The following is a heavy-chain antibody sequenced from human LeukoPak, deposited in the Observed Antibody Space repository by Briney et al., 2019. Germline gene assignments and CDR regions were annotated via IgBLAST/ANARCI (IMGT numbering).Heavy chain of an antibody. CDR2: ISAYNGNT. J-gene: IGHJ4*02. Sequence: ASVKVSCKASGYTFTSYGISWVRQAPGQGLEWMGWISAYNGNTNYAQKLQGRVTMTTDTSTSTAYMELRSLRSDDTAVYYCARFPLRYFDWLYNFDYWGQGTLVTVSS. CDR3: ARFPLRYFDWLYNFDY. D-gene: IGHD3-9*01. CDR1: GYTFTSYG. V-gene: IGHV1-18*01.